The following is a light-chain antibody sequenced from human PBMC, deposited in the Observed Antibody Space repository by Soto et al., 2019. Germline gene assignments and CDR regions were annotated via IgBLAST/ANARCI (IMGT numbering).Light chain of an antibody. V-gene: IGKV3-15*01. J-gene: IGKJ3*01. Sequence: EMFMTQSPATLSVSPGQTATLSCRASQSVGSNLAWYQQKPGQAPRLLIYGASTRANGIPARFSGTGSGTEFSRTISSLQSEDFALYYCQQYTKWPRFGPGTKVDIK. CDR1: QSVGSN. CDR2: GAS. CDR3: QQYTKWPR.